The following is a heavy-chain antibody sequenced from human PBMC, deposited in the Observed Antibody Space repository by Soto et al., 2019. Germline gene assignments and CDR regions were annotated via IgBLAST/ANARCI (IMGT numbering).Heavy chain of an antibody. Sequence: SETLSLTCTVSGGSISSSSYYWGWIRQPPGKGLEWIGNIYYSGSTYYNPSLKSRVTISVDTSKNQFSLKLSSVTAADTAVYYCARRESYDILTGYYHFDYWGQGTLVTVSS. CDR3: ARRESYDILTGYYHFDY. D-gene: IGHD3-9*01. CDR1: GGSISSSSYY. CDR2: IYYSGST. J-gene: IGHJ4*02. V-gene: IGHV4-39*01.